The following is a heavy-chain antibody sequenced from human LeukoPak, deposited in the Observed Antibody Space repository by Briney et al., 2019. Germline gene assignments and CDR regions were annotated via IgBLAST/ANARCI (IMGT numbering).Heavy chain of an antibody. CDR2: IKKDGSEK. CDR1: GFIFSGSR. J-gene: IGHJ4*02. D-gene: IGHD2-15*01. CDR3: TTDTWYSAGH. V-gene: IGHV3-7*03. Sequence: PGGSLRLSCTASGFIFSGSRMAWIRQAPGKGLEWVAIIKKDGSEKYYVDFMKGRFTISRDNAKNSLFLQMSSLRAEDTAIYYCTTDTWYSAGHWGQGTLVTVSS.